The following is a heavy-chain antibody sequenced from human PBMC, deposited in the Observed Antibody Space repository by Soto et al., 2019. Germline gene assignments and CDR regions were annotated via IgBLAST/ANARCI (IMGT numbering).Heavy chain of an antibody. CDR1: GGSVSSSSYY. CDR3: ASSTTGGTGFDY. CDR2: ISYSGNT. D-gene: IGHD1-1*01. J-gene: IGHJ4*02. Sequence: PAETLSLTCTVSGGSVSSSSYYWSWIRQPPGKGLEWIGYISYSGNTNYNSSLKSRVTISKDTTENQFSLKVISVTAVDTAVYYCASSTTGGTGFDYWGQGTLVTVSS. V-gene: IGHV4-61*01.